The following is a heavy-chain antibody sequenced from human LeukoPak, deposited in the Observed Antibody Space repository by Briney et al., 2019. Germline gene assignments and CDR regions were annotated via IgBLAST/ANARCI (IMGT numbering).Heavy chain of an antibody. CDR3: ARLEEDLTLGVAGYWFVP. J-gene: IGHJ5*02. CDR2: IYPDDSNT. CDR1: GYSFTTHW. Sequence: GESLKISCKGSGYSFTTHWIGWVRQMPGKGLEWMGIIYPDDSNTRYSPSFQGQVTLSADKSINTAYLQWSSLRASDTAMYYCARLEEDLTLGVAGYWFVPWGQGTLVTVSS. D-gene: IGHD3-16*01. V-gene: IGHV5-51*01.